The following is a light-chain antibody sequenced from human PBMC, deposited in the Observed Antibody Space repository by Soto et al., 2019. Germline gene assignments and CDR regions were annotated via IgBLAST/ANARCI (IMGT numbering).Light chain of an antibody. CDR2: DVS. CDR1: SSDIGRYDY. J-gene: IGLJ2*01. V-gene: IGLV2-14*03. CDR3: CSYTGSNTML. Sequence: QSALTQPASVSGSPGQSITISCTGTSSDIGRYDYVSWYQHYPGKAPKLIIFDVSHRPSGISNRFSGSKSGNTASLTISALQAEDEGTYDCCSYTGSNTMLFGGGTKVTVL.